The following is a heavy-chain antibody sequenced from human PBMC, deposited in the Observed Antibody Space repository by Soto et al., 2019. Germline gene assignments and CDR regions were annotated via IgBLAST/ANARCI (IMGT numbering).Heavy chain of an antibody. D-gene: IGHD4-17*01. V-gene: IGHV3-21*01. Sequence: EVQLVESGGGLVKPGGSLRLSCAASGFTFSSFSMNWVRQAPGKGLEWVSSISSSSSYIYYADSVKGRFTISRDNAKNSLYLQMNSLRAEDTAVYYCARDHDYGDYGVDYWGQGTLVTVSS. CDR1: GFTFSSFS. CDR2: ISSSSSYI. J-gene: IGHJ4*02. CDR3: ARDHDYGDYGVDY.